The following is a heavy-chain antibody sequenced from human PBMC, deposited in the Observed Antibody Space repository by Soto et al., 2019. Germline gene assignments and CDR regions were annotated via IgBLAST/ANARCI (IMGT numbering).Heavy chain of an antibody. V-gene: IGHV3-11*01. D-gene: IGHD2-2*01. Sequence: GGSLRLSCAASGFTFSDYYMNWIRQAPGKGLEWVSCISGSGSTIYYADSVKGRFTISRDNAKNSLYLQMNSLRAEDTAVYYCARAHTSWSGVGYYYGMDVWGQGTRVTVSS. J-gene: IGHJ6*02. CDR3: ARAHTSWSGVGYYYGMDV. CDR2: ISGSGSTI. CDR1: GFTFSDYY.